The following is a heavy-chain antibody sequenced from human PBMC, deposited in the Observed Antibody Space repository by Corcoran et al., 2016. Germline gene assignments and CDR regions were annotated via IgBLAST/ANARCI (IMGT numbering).Heavy chain of an antibody. CDR3: ARGGRLVAATSYDY. V-gene: IGHV1-69*01. J-gene: IGHJ4*02. CDR1: GGTFSSYA. D-gene: IGHD2-15*01. Sequence: QVQLVQSGAEVKKPGSSVKVSCKASGGTFSSYAISWVRQAPGQGLEWMGGIIPIFGTANYAHKFQGRGTSTADESTSTAYMELSSLRSEETAVYYWARGGRLVAATSYDYWGQGTLVTVSS. CDR2: IIPIFGTA.